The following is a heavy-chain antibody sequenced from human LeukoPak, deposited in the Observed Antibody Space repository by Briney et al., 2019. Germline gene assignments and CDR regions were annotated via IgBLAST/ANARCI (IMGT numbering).Heavy chain of an antibody. J-gene: IGHJ4*02. V-gene: IGHV4-59*01. CDR3: ARGVQDYGNYVFDY. CDR1: GGSIGGYY. D-gene: IGHD3-16*01. CDR2: VYYTGSV. Sequence: SETLSLTCTVSGGSIGGYYWTWFRQPPGKELEWIGYVYYTGSVRYNPSLKSRLTMSIDTSKNQFSLKLSSVTAADTAVFYCARGVQDYGNYVFDYWGQGTLVTVSS.